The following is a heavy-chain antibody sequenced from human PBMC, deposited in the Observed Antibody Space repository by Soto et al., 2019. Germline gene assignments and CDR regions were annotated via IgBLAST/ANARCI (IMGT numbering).Heavy chain of an antibody. CDR2: ISGSGGST. CDR3: AKPPYSSSWYRGGMDV. J-gene: IGHJ6*02. CDR1: GFTFSSYA. V-gene: IGHV3-23*01. D-gene: IGHD6-13*01. Sequence: PGGSLRLSCAASGFTFSSYAMSWVRQAPGKGLEWVSAISGSGGSTYYADSVKGRFTISRDNSKNTLYLQMNSLRAEDTAVYYCAKPPYSSSWYRGGMDVWGQGTTVTVSS.